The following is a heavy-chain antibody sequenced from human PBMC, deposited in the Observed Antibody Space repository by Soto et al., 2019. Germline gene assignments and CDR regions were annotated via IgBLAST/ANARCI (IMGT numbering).Heavy chain of an antibody. Sequence: QVQLVQSGAEVKKPGSSVKVSCKASGGTFSSYAISWVRQAPGQGLEWMGGIIPIFGTANYAQKFQGRVTIXAAXSTSTAYMELSSLSSEDTAVYYCASSRTISCGMDVWGQGTTVTVSS. D-gene: IGHD1-1*01. V-gene: IGHV1-69*12. CDR1: GGTFSSYA. CDR3: ASSRTISCGMDV. CDR2: IIPIFGTA. J-gene: IGHJ6*02.